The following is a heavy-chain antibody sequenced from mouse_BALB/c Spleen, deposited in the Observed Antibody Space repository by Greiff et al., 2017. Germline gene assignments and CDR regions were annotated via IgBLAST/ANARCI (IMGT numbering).Heavy chain of an antibody. Sequence: EVKLVESGGGLVQPGGSLRLSCATSGFTFTDYYMSWVRQPPGKALEWLGFIRNKANGYTTEYSASVKGRFTISRDNSQSILYLQMNTLRAEDSATYYCARGGYWTYWGQGTLVTVSA. CDR1: GFTFTDYY. J-gene: IGHJ3*01. D-gene: IGHD2-3*01. CDR3: ARGGYWTY. V-gene: IGHV7-3*02. CDR2: IRNKANGYTT.